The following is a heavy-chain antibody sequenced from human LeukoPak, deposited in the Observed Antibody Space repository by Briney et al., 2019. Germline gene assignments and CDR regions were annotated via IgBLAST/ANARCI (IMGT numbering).Heavy chain of an antibody. CDR1: GFTFSSYA. CDR3: ARGPASGSDFAWFDP. J-gene: IGHJ5*02. Sequence: GSLRLSCAASGFTFSSYAMSWIRQPPGKGLECIGEINHSGSTKFNPSLKSRVTILVAMSKSQFSLELRSVTAADTAVYYCARGPASGSDFAWFDPWGQGTLVTVSS. V-gene: IGHV4-34*01. D-gene: IGHD3-10*01. CDR2: INHSGST.